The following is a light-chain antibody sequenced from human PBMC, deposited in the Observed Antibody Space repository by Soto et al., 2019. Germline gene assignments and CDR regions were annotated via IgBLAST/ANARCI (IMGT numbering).Light chain of an antibody. CDR3: QQRSNWPPWT. CDR2: DAS. CDR1: QSVSSN. J-gene: IGKJ1*01. Sequence: EIVLAQSPATLSLSPGERAALSCRGSQSVSSNLAWYQQKPGQAPRLLIYDASNRATGIPARFSGSGSGTDFTLTISSLEPEDFAVYYCQQRSNWPPWTFGQGTKVDIK. V-gene: IGKV3-11*01.